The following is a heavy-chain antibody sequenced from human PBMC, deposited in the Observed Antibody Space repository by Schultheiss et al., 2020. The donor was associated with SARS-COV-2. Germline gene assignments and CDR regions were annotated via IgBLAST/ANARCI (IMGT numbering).Heavy chain of an antibody. J-gene: IGHJ5*02. D-gene: IGHD4/OR15-4a*01. Sequence: GESLKISCAASGFTFSSYEMNWVRQAPGKGLEWVSYISSSGSTIYYADSVKGRFTISRDNAKNSLYLQMNSLRAEDTAVYYCARDGYGATEGWFDPWGQGTLVTVSS. CDR1: GFTFSSYE. CDR2: ISSSGSTI. V-gene: IGHV3-48*03. CDR3: ARDGYGATEGWFDP.